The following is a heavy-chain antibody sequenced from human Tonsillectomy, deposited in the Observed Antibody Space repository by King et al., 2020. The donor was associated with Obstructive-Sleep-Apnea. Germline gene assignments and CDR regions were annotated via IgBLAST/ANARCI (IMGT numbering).Heavy chain of an antibody. Sequence: VQLVESGGGVVQPGRSLRLSCAASGFTFSSYAMHWVRQAPGKGLEWVAVISYDGSNKYYADSVKGRFTISRDNSKNTLYLQMNSLRAEDTAVYYCARGLAGGSYDYDYLFYYYGMDVWGQGTTVTVSS. D-gene: IGHD1-26*01. CDR2: ISYDGSNK. CDR1: GFTFSSYA. V-gene: IGHV3-30*04. CDR3: ARGLAGGSYDYDYLFYYYGMDV. J-gene: IGHJ6*02.